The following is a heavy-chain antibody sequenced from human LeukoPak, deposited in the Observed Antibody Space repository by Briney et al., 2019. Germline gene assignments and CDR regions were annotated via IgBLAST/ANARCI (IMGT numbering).Heavy chain of an antibody. CDR2: KKQDGSEL. D-gene: IGHD2-2*01. J-gene: IGHJ4*02. CDR1: GFTFSSHW. Sequence: GGSLRLSCAASGFTFSSHWMTWLRQGPGKGLECVANKKQDGSELGYVDSVKGRFTISRDNPKNPLYLQMNSLRAEDTAVYYCAWVYCTSTDCYYDYWGQGTLVTVSS. CDR3: AWVYCTSTDCYYDY. V-gene: IGHV3-7*04.